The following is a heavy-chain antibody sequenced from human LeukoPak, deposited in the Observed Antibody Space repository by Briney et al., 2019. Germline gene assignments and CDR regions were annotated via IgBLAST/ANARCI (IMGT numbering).Heavy chain of an antibody. CDR3: AELGITMIGGV. J-gene: IGHJ6*04. CDR2: ISSSGSTI. D-gene: IGHD3-10*02. CDR1: GFTFSDYY. V-gene: IGHV3-11*04. Sequence: GGSLRLSCAASGFTFSDYYMSWIRQAPGKGLEWVPYISSSGSTIYCADSVKGRFTISRDNAKNSPYLQMNSLRAEDTAVYYCAELGITMIGGVWGKGTTVTISS.